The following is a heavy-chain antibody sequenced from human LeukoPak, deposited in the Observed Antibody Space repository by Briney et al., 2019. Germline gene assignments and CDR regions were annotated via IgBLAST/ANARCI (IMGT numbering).Heavy chain of an antibody. J-gene: IGHJ3*02. D-gene: IGHD5-24*01. Sequence: SETLSLTCTVSNDSITSYSWNWIRQPPGKGLEWIGSIYYSGSADYIPSLRNRLTISVDTSKNEFSLKLSSVSAADTAVYYCAASDGYPYIDAFDIWGQGTMVTVSS. CDR2: IYYSGSA. CDR3: AASDGYPYIDAFDI. V-gene: IGHV4-59*01. CDR1: NDSITSYS.